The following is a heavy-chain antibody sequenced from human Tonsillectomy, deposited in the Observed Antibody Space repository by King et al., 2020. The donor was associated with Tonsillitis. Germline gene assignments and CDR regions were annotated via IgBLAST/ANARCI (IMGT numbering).Heavy chain of an antibody. Sequence: VQLQESGPGLVKPSETLSLTCTVSGGSVSSGSYYWSWIRQPPGKGLEWIGYIHYSGSTNYNPSLKSRVTISVDTSTNQFSLKLTSVTAADTAVYYCARGPPVPDCTKGVCYVVCWGQGTLVTVSS. CDR1: GGSVSSGSYY. D-gene: IGHD2-8*01. CDR2: IHYSGST. CDR3: ARGPPVPDCTKGVCYVVC. V-gene: IGHV4-61*01. J-gene: IGHJ4*02.